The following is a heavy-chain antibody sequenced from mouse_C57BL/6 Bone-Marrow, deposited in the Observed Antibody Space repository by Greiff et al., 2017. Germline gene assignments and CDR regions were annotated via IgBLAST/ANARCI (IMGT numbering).Heavy chain of an antibody. CDR3: ARSPAGFDYFDY. CDR1: GYAFTNYL. Sequence: QVHVKQSGAELVRPGTSVKVSCKASGYAFTNYLIEWVKQRPGQGLEWIGVINPGSGGTNYNEKFKGKATLTADKSSSTAYMQLSSLTSEDSAVYFCARSPAGFDYFDYWGQGTTLTVSS. D-gene: IGHD2-2*01. CDR2: INPGSGGT. V-gene: IGHV1-54*01. J-gene: IGHJ2*01.